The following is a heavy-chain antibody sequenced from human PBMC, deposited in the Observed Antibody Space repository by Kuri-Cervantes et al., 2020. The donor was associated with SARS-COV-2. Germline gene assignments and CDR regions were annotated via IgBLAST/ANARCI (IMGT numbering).Heavy chain of an antibody. CDR2: INPSGGST. CDR3: ASFSPTEDLYHYYYAMDV. CDR1: GYTFTSYY. J-gene: IGHJ6*02. D-gene: IGHD1-1*01. Sequence: ASVKVSCKASGYTFTSYYMHWVRQAPGQGLEWMGIINPSGGSTSYAQKFQGRVTMTRDTSTSTVYMELSSLGSEDTAVYYCASFSPTEDLYHYYYAMDVWGQGTTVTVSS. V-gene: IGHV1-46*01.